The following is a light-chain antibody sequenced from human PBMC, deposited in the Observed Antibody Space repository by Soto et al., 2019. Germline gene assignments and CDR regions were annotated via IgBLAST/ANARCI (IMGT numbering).Light chain of an antibody. CDR1: QSISSW. CDR2: DAS. J-gene: IGKJ2*02. Sequence: DIQMTQSPSTLSASVGDRVTITCRASQSISSWLAWYQQKPGKAPKLLIYDASSLESGVPSRFSGSGSGTEFTLTISSLQPDDFATYYCQQYNSYSSCTFGQGTKLEIK. CDR3: QQYNSYSSCT. V-gene: IGKV1-5*01.